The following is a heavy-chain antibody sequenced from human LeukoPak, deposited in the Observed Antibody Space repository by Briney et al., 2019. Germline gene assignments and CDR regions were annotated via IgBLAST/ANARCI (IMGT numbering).Heavy chain of an antibody. CDR3: ARDGSGWYPGDY. Sequence: GGSLRLSCAATGFTFSSYAMSWVRQAPGKGLEWVSAISGSGGTTYYADSVKGRFTISRDNSKNTLYLQVNSLTDEDTATYYCARDGSGWYPGDYWGQGTLVSVSS. V-gene: IGHV3-23*01. CDR2: ISGSGGTT. CDR1: GFTFSSYA. J-gene: IGHJ4*02. D-gene: IGHD6-19*01.